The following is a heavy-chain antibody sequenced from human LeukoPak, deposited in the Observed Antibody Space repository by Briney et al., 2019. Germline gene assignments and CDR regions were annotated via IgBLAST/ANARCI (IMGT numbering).Heavy chain of an antibody. Sequence: SETLSLTCTVSGGSISSYYWSWIRQPPGKGLEWIGYIYYSGNTNYNPSLKSRLTTSVDTSKNQFSLKLSSVTAADTAVYYCARDLGYCSTTSCYTWFDPWGQGTLVTVSS. CDR1: GGSISSYY. CDR3: ARDLGYCSTTSCYTWFDP. J-gene: IGHJ5*02. CDR2: IYYSGNT. D-gene: IGHD2-2*02. V-gene: IGHV4-59*01.